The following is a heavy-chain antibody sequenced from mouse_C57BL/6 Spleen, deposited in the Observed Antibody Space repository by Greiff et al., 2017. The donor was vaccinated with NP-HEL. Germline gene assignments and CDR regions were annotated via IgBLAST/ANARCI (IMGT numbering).Heavy chain of an antibody. CDR3: ARRYYYGSSHGGYYFDY. V-gene: IGHV1-81*01. J-gene: IGHJ2*01. Sequence: VQLQQSGAELARPGASVKLSCKASGYTFTSYGISWVKQRTGQGLEWIGEIYPRSGNTYYNEKFKGKATLTADKYSSTAYMELGSMTSEDSAVYFCARRYYYGSSHGGYYFDYWGQGTTLTVSS. CDR2: IYPRSGNT. CDR1: GYTFTSYG. D-gene: IGHD1-1*01.